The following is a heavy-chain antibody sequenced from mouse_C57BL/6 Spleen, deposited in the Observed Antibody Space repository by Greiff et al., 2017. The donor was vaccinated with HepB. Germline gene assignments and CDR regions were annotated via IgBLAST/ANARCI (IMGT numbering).Heavy chain of an antibody. Sequence: VQLKESGGGLVKPGGSLKLSCAASGFTFSDYGMHWVRQAPEKGLEWVAYISSGSSTIYYADTVKGRFTISRDNAKNTLFLQMTSLRSEDTAMYYCARSGFSSPYYYAMDYWGQGTSVTVSS. V-gene: IGHV5-17*01. CDR2: ISSGSSTI. CDR3: ARSGFSSPYYYAMDY. CDR1: GFTFSDYG. D-gene: IGHD1-1*01. J-gene: IGHJ4*01.